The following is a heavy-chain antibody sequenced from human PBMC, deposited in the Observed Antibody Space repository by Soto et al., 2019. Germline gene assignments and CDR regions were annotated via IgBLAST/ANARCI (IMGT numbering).Heavy chain of an antibody. V-gene: IGHV5-51*01. CDR2: IYPDDSDT. D-gene: IGHD4-4*01. CDR1: EYSFASHW. CDR3: ARNDYNGNSVDY. J-gene: IGHJ4*02. Sequence: GESLKISCKGSEYSFASHWIGGVRQMPGKGLEWMGIIYPDDSDTRYSPSFQGQVTISADKSISTAYLQWSSLKASDTAMYYCARNDYNGNSVDYWGQGTLVTVSS.